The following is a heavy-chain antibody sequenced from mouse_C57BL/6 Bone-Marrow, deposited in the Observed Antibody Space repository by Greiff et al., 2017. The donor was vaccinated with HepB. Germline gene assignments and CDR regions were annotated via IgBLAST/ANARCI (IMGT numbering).Heavy chain of an antibody. Sequence: QVQLQQPGAELVMPGASVKLSCKASGYTFTSYWMHWVKQRPGQGLEWIGEIDPSDSYTNYNQKFKGKSTLTVDKSSSTAYMQLSSLTSEDSAVYYCARRDDGYPRYFDVWGTGTTVTVSS. CDR3: ARRDDGYPRYFDV. V-gene: IGHV1-69*01. CDR1: GYTFTSYW. CDR2: IDPSDSYT. J-gene: IGHJ1*03. D-gene: IGHD2-3*01.